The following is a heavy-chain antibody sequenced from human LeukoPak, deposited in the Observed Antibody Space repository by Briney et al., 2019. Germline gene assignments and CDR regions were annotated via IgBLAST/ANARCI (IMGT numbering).Heavy chain of an antibody. J-gene: IGHJ4*02. V-gene: IGHV3-48*03. CDR1: GFTFSSYE. Sequence: GGSLRLSCAASGFTFSSYEMDWVRQAPGKGLEWVSYISSSGSTIYYADSAKGRFTISRDNAKNSLYLQMNSLRAEDTAVYYCARDNRGYSYGYGYWGQGTLVTVSS. D-gene: IGHD5-18*01. CDR2: ISSSGSTI. CDR3: ARDNRGYSYGYGY.